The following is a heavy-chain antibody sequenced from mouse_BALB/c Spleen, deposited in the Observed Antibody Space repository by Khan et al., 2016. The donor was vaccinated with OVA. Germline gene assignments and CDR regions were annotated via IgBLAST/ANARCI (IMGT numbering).Heavy chain of an antibody. CDR1: GYTFINYW. J-gene: IGHJ2*01. V-gene: IGHV1-7*01. Sequence: QVQLQQSGAELAKPGASVKMSCKASGYTFINYWILWIKQRPGQGLEWIGYINPSTGYTEYNQNFKDKATLTADKSSSTAYMQLSSLTAEDSTEYYCARRGLRWDFDYWGQGTTLTVSS. CDR2: INPSTGYT. D-gene: IGHD1-1*01. CDR3: ARRGLRWDFDY.